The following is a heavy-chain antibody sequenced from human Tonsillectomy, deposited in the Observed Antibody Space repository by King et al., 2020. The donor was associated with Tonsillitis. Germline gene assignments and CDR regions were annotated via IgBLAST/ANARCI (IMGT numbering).Heavy chain of an antibody. Sequence: QLVQSGAEVKKPGASVKVSCKASGYTFTSYGISWVRQAPGRGLEWVGWMNPYNGNTNYEQKFQGRVTMTTDTSTSTAYMELRSLRSDDTAVYYCARGLVRGVILDYFDYWGQGTLVTVSS. CDR2: MNPYNGNT. CDR1: GYTFTSYG. V-gene: IGHV1-18*01. CDR3: ARGLVRGVILDYFDY. D-gene: IGHD3-10*01. J-gene: IGHJ4*02.